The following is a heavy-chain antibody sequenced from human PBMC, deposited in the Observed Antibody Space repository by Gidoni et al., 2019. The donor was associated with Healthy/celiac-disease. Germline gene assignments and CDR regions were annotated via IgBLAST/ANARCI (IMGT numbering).Heavy chain of an antibody. Sequence: EVQLVESGGGLVQPGGSLRLSFAASGFSFSNAWMSWVRKAAGKGLEWVGRIKSKTDCGTTDYDAPVKGRFTISREDSKNTLYLQMNSLKTEDTAVYYCTTDLGIAAAVGVSRVGDYWGQGTLVTVSS. V-gene: IGHV3-15*01. CDR1: GFSFSNAW. CDR2: IKSKTDCGTT. J-gene: IGHJ4*02. CDR3: TTDLGIAAAVGVSRVGDY. D-gene: IGHD6-13*01.